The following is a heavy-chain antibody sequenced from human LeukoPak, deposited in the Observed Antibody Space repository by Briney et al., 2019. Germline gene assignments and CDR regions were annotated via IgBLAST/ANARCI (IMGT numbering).Heavy chain of an antibody. Sequence: SVKVSCKASGFTFTSSAVQWVRQARGQRLEWIGWIVVGSGNTNYAQKFQERVTITRDMSTSTAYMELSSLRSEDTAVYYCARDGMPGYCSGGSCYSLYYYYGMDVWGQGTTVTVSS. D-gene: IGHD2-15*01. CDR3: ARDGMPGYCSGGSCYSLYYYYGMDV. V-gene: IGHV1-58*01. CDR2: IVVGSGNT. J-gene: IGHJ6*02. CDR1: GFTFTSSA.